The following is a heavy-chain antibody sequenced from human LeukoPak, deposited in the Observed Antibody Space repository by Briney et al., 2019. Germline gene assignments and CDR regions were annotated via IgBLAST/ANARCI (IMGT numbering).Heavy chain of an antibody. V-gene: IGHV1-2*02. J-gene: IGHJ5*02. CDR1: GYTFTGYY. CDR2: INPNSGGT. Sequence: ASVKVSCKASGYTFTGYYMHWVRQAPGQGLEWMGWINPNSGGTNYEQKFQGRVTMTRDTSISTAYMELSRLRSDDTAVYYCASEDFNYYDSSGYYVFGWFDPWGQGTLVTVSS. D-gene: IGHD3-22*01. CDR3: ASEDFNYYDSSGYYVFGWFDP.